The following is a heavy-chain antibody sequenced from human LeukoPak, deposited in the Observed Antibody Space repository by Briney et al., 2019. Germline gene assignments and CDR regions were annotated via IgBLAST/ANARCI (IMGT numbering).Heavy chain of an antibody. CDR3: ARDPYSYGHDY. J-gene: IGHJ4*02. V-gene: IGHV4-38-2*02. CDR2: IYHSGST. CDR1: GYSISSGYY. Sequence: PSETLSLTCAVSGYSISSGYYWSWIRQPPGKGLEWIGSIYHSGSTYYNPSLKSRVTISVDTSKNQFSLKLSSVTAADTAVYYCARDPYSYGHDYWGQGTLVTVSS. D-gene: IGHD5-18*01.